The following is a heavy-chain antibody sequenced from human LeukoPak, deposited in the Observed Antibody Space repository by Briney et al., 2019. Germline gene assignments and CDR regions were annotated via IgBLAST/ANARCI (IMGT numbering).Heavy chain of an antibody. CDR3: ARHYDFWSGYS. Sequence: SVKVSCKSCVYIFTGYYMHWVRPPPGQGVDGMGWSNPNSGGTKYAEKLQGRVTMTRDTSISTAYMELSRLRSVDTAVYYCARHYDFWSGYSWGQGTLVTVSS. CDR1: VYIFTGYY. V-gene: IGHV1-2*02. CDR2: SNPNSGGT. D-gene: IGHD3-3*01. J-gene: IGHJ4*02.